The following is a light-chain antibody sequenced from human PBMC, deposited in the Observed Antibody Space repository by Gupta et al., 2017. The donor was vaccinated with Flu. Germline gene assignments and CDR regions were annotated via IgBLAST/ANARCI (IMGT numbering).Light chain of an antibody. Sequence: DIVMIQSLDSLAVSLGERATINCKSSQSLLKISYHKNYLAWYQQKPGQPPKLLIYWASTRESGVPDRFSGSGSGTDFTLTISSLQAEDVAVYYCQQQFTTPYSFGQGTKLELK. V-gene: IGKV4-1*01. J-gene: IGKJ2*03. CDR1: QSLLKISYHKNY. CDR2: WAS. CDR3: QQQFTTPYS.